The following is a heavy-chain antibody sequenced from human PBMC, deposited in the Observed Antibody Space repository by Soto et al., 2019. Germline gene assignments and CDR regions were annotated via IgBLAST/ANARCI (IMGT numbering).Heavy chain of an antibody. CDR2: MNPNSGIA. CDR1: GYRFTRYD. Sequence: SVKVSCTASGYRFTRYDINWVRQATEQGLEWMGWMNPNSGIANYAQKFQGRVTITADKSTSTAYMELSSLRSEDTAVYYCARESMVCSSTSCYYYYGMDVWGQGTTVTVSS. J-gene: IGHJ6*02. CDR3: ARESMVCSSTSCYYYYGMDV. D-gene: IGHD2-2*01. V-gene: IGHV1-69*10.